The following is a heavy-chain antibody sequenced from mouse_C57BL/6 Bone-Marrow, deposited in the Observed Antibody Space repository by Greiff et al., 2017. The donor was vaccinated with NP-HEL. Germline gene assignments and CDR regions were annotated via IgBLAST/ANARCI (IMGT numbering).Heavy chain of an antibody. J-gene: IGHJ3*01. V-gene: IGHV1-69*01. Sequence: VQLQQPGAELVMPGASVKLSCKASGYTFTSYWMHWVKQRPGQGLEWIGEIDPSDSYTNYNQKFKGKSTLTVDKSSSTAYMQLSSLTSEDSAVYYCARRAQATFPFAYWGQGTLVTVSA. CDR1: GYTFTSYW. CDR2: IDPSDSYT. CDR3: ARRAQATFPFAY. D-gene: IGHD3-2*02.